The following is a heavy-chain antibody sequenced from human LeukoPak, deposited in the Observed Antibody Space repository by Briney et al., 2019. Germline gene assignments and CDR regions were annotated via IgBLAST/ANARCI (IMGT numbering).Heavy chain of an antibody. Sequence: GGSLRLSCAASGFAFSSYAMSWVRQAPGKGLEWVSAISGSGGSTYYADSVKGRFTISRDNSKNTLSLQMNSLRTDDTAVYYCAGLSSGTYYSAFGIWGQGTMVTVSS. D-gene: IGHD1-26*01. V-gene: IGHV3-23*01. CDR2: ISGSGGST. CDR1: GFAFSSYA. J-gene: IGHJ3*02. CDR3: AGLSSGTYYSAFGI.